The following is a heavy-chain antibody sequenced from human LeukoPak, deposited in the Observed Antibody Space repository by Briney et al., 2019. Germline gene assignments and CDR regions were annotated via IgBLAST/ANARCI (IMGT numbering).Heavy chain of an antibody. Sequence: PGGSLRLSCAASRFTFSSYSMNCVRQAPGKGLVWVSRIKSDGSSSSYADSVKGRFTISRDNAKNTLYLQMSSLRGEDTAVYYCATERHNDWGEGTLVSVSS. CDR1: RFTFSSYS. D-gene: IGHD1-14*01. CDR2: IKSDGSSS. V-gene: IGHV3-74*01. J-gene: IGHJ4*02. CDR3: ATERHND.